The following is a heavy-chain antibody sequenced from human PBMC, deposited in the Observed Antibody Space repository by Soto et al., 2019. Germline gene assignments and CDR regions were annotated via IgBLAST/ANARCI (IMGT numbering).Heavy chain of an antibody. CDR3: AAKSITGTTSTFDY. J-gene: IGHJ4*02. V-gene: IGHV4-4*07. CDR2: IYTSGST. CDR1: GGSISSYY. D-gene: IGHD1-20*01. Sequence: SETLSLTCTVSGGSISSYYWSWIRQPAGKGLEWIGRIYTSGSTNYNPSLKSRVTMSVDTSKNQFSLKLSSVTAADTAVYYCAAKSITGTTSTFDYWGQGTLVTVSS.